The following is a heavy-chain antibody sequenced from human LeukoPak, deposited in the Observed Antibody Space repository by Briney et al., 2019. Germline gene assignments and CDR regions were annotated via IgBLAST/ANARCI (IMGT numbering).Heavy chain of an antibody. V-gene: IGHV3-43D*03. CDR3: AKERGVAVAGQDAFDI. CDR2: ISWQGGST. J-gene: IGHJ3*02. D-gene: IGHD6-19*01. CDR1: GFTFDDYA. Sequence: PGGSLRLSCAASGFTFDDYAIHWVRQAPGKGLEWVSLISWQGGSTYYADSVKGRFTISRDNSKNSLYLQMNSLRAEDTALYYCAKERGVAVAGQDAFDIWGQGTMVTVSS.